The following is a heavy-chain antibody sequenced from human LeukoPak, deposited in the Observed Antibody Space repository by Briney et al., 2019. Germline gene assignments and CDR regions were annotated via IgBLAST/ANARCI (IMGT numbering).Heavy chain of an antibody. CDR3: AKDIGVVIFYYYYMDV. V-gene: IGHV3-23*01. CDR2: ISGSGGST. CDR1: GVTFSNYA. Sequence: PGGSLRLSCAASGVTFSNYAMGWVRQAPGKGLEWVSAISGSGGSTYYADSVKGRFTISRDNSKNTLYLQMNSLRAEDTAVYYCAKDIGVVIFYYYYMDVWGKGTTVTVSS. J-gene: IGHJ6*03. D-gene: IGHD3-3*01.